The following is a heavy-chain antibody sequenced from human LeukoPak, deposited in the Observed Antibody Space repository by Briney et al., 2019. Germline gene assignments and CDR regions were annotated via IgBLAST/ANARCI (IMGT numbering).Heavy chain of an antibody. D-gene: IGHD6-13*01. Sequence: PGGSLRLSCAASGFTFSSYAMHWVRQAPGKGLEWVAVISYDGSNKYYADSVKGRFTISRDNSKNTLYLQMNSLRAEDTAVYYCARSIAAAGTPFDYWGQGTLVTVSS. CDR1: GFTFSSYA. J-gene: IGHJ4*02. CDR3: ARSIAAAGTPFDY. V-gene: IGHV3-30-3*01. CDR2: ISYDGSNK.